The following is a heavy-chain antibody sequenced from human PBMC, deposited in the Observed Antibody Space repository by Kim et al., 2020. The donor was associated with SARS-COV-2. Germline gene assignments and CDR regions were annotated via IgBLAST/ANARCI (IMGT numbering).Heavy chain of an antibody. CDR2: INHSGST. J-gene: IGHJ4*02. V-gene: IGHV4-34*01. CDR1: GGSFSGYY. Sequence: SETLSLTCAVYGGSFSGYYWSWIRQPPGKGLEWIGEINHSGSTNYNPSLKSRVTISVDTSKNQFSLKLSSVTAADTAVYYCARGRRWLRFPGYYFDYWGQGTLVTVSS. CDR3: ARGRRWLRFPGYYFDY. D-gene: IGHD5-12*01.